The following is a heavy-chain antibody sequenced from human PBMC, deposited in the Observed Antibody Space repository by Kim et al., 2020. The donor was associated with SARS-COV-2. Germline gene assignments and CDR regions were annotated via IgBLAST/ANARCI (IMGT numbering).Heavy chain of an antibody. D-gene: IGHD3-3*01. CDR1: GFSFSTYW. Sequence: GGSLRLSCGASGFSFSTYWMHWVRQTPGKGLVWVSRINSDGSRATHVDSVEGRFTIFRDNAKNTLYLQMNSLRVEDTAVYFCARESWSDNFVDLWGQGNLVTVSS. CDR3: ARESWSDNFVDL. V-gene: IGHV3-74*01. J-gene: IGHJ4*02. CDR2: INSDGSRA.